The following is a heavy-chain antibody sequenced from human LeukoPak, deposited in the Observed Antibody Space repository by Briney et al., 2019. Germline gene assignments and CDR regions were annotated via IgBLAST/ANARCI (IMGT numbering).Heavy chain of an antibody. D-gene: IGHD3-10*01. CDR2: IRGSGGRT. V-gene: IGHV3-23*01. CDR3: AKFSPGFGELFDY. Sequence: GGSLRLSCSASGFTFSSHAMGWVRQAPGKGLELVSAIRGSGGRTYYVDSVKGRFTISRDNSKNTLYLKMNSLRAEDTAVYYCAKFSPGFGELFDYWGQGTLVTVSS. J-gene: IGHJ4*02. CDR1: GFTFSSHA.